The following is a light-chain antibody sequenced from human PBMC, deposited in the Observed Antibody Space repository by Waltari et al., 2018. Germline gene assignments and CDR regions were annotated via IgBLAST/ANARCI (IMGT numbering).Light chain of an antibody. CDR3: QHYLRLPVS. Sequence: EIVLTQSPGTLSLSPGERATLSCRASQSVGRSLAWYQQRPGQAPRLLMYGASSRAANSPDRFGGSGSGTDFSLTINRLEPEDFAVYYCQHYLRLPVSFGQGTKVEIK. CDR2: GAS. J-gene: IGKJ1*01. CDR1: QSVGRS. V-gene: IGKV3-20*01.